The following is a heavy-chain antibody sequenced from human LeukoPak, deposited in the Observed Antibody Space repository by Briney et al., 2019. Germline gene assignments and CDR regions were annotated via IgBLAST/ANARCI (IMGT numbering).Heavy chain of an antibody. CDR2: VSGSGGIT. J-gene: IGHJ4*02. CDR1: GFTFSDYA. D-gene: IGHD6-13*01. Sequence: PGGSLRLSCAASGFTFSDYAMNWVRQAPGRGLEWVSAVSGSGGITYYADSVKGRFTISRDNSKNTLYLQISSLRAEDTAVYYCARVGWGSSWYGGSEFDYWGQGTLVTVSS. CDR3: ARVGWGSSWYGGSEFDY. V-gene: IGHV3-23*01.